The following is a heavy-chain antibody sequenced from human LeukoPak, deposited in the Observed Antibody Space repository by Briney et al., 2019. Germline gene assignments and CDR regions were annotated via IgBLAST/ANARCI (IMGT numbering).Heavy chain of an antibody. CDR3: ASGSAVAGRDYFDY. V-gene: IGHV1-2*02. CDR1: GYTFTGYY. D-gene: IGHD6-19*01. Sequence: ASVNVSCKASGYTFTGYYMHWVRQAPGQGLEWMGWINPNSGGTNYAQNFKGRVTMTRDTSISTAYMELSRLRSEDTAVYYCASGSAVAGRDYFDYWGQGTLVTVSS. J-gene: IGHJ4*02. CDR2: INPNSGGT.